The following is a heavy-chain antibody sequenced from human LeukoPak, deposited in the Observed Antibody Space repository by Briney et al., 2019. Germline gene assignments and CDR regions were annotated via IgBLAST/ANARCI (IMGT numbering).Heavy chain of an antibody. Sequence: GGSLRLSCAASGFTFNDYYMSWIRQAPGKGLEWLSYINIGGTNTHYADSVKGRFTVSRDNAENSLYLQMNSLRAEDTAMYYCARQGSEIDYWGQGTLVTVSS. J-gene: IGHJ4*02. CDR1: GFTFNDYY. CDR3: ARQGSEIDY. V-gene: IGHV3-11*01. CDR2: INIGGTNT.